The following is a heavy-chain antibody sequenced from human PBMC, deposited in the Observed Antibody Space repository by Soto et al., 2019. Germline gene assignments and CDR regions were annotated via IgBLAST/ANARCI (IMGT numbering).Heavy chain of an antibody. CDR3: AKVMGYSYGSPLDY. D-gene: IGHD5-18*01. V-gene: IGHV3-7*05. J-gene: IGHJ4*02. Sequence: GGSLRLSCAASGFTFSDSWMDWVRQAPGKGPEWVANIKQDGSEKNYVDSVKGRFIISRDNAKNSLYLQMNSLRAEDTAVYYCAKVMGYSYGSPLDYWGQGTLVTVSS. CDR1: GFTFSDSW. CDR2: IKQDGSEK.